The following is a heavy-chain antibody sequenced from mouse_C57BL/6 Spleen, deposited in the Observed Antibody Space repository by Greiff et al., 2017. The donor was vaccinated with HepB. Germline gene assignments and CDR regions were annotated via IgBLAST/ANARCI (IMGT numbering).Heavy chain of an antibody. CDR2: IDPEDGET. CDR3: ARPPFYGSSGSWFAY. V-gene: IGHV14-2*01. D-gene: IGHD1-1*01. CDR1: GFNIKDYY. J-gene: IGHJ3*01. Sequence: VHVKQSGAELVKPGASVKLSCTASGFNIKDYYMHWVKQRTEQGLEWIGRIDPEDGETKYAPKFQGKATITADTSSHTAYLQLSSLTSEDTAVYYCARPPFYGSSGSWFAYWGQRTLVTVSA.